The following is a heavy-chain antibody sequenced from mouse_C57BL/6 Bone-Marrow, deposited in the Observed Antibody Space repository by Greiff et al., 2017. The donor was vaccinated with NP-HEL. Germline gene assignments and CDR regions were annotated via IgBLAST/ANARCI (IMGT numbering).Heavy chain of an antibody. CDR3: ARHHCGSSYGWYFDV. D-gene: IGHD1-1*01. J-gene: IGHJ1*03. CDR1: GFTFSDYY. CDR2: ISNGGGST. V-gene: IGHV5-12*01. Sequence: VQLKESGGGLVQPGGSLKLSCAASGFTFSDYYMYWVRQTPEKRLEWVAYISNGGGSTYYLDTVKGRFTISRDNATNTLYLQMSRLKSEDTATYYCARHHCGSSYGWYFDVWGTGTTVTVSS.